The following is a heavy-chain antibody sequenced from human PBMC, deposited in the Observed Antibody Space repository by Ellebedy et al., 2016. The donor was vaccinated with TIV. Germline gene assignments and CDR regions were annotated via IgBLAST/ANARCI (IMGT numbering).Heavy chain of an antibody. Sequence: MPSETLSLTCTVSGGSISSYYWSWMRQPAGEGLEWIGRISSSGSTYYNPSLKSRATMSIDTSKNQFSLKLSSVTAADTAVYYCARSQKWFHSNWFDPWGQGTLVTVSS. J-gene: IGHJ5*02. CDR2: ISSSGST. CDR1: GGSISSYY. CDR3: ARSQKWFHSNWFDP. V-gene: IGHV4-4*07. D-gene: IGHD3-10*01.